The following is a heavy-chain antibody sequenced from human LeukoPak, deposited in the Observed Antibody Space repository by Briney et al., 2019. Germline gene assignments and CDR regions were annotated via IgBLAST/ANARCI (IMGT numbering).Heavy chain of an antibody. J-gene: IGHJ4*02. D-gene: IGHD3-10*01. V-gene: IGHV4-30-2*01. CDR1: GGSITSGAYA. CDR3: ARGGGFYGSGTTHFDY. Sequence: SETLSLTCAVSGGSITSGAYAWSWIRQPPGKGLEWIGYIYRSGSTSYKPSLKSRLSVTIDKSKNQFSLNLRSVTAADTAFYYCARGGGFYGSGTTHFDYWGQGTLATVSS. CDR2: IYRSGST.